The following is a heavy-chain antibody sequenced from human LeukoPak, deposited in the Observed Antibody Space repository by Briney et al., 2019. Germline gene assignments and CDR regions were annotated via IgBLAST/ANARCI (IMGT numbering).Heavy chain of an antibody. CDR2: INHSGST. CDR1: GGSFSGYY. J-gene: IGHJ6*03. V-gene: IGHV4-34*01. D-gene: IGHD4-11*01. Sequence: SETLSLTCAVYGGSFSGYYWSWIRQPPGKGLEWIGEINHSGSTNYNPSLKSRVTISVDTSKNQFSLKLSSVTAADTAVYYCARGDYSLSSYYYYYMDVWGKGTTVTVSS. CDR3: ARGDYSLSSYYYYYMDV.